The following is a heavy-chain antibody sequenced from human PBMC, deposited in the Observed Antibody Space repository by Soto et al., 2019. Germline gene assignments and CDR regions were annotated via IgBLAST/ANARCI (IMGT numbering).Heavy chain of an antibody. CDR2: SYWDDDK. CDR3: AHRLVACDI. Sequence: QITLKESGPTLVKPTQTLTLTCTFSGFSLSTSGVGVGWIRQPPGKALEWLALSYWDDDKRYSPSLKSRLTITNDTSKNQVVHTMTNMDPRDTATYYFAHRLVACDIWGQGTMVTGSS. J-gene: IGHJ3*02. D-gene: IGHD2-2*01. V-gene: IGHV2-5*02. CDR1: GFSLSTSGVG.